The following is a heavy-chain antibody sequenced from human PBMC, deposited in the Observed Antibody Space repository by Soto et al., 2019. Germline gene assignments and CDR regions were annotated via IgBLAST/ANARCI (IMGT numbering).Heavy chain of an antibody. CDR3: ARDRSRNLDV. V-gene: IGHV4-59*01. Sequence: SETLSLTCTVSGGPIRGDYWSWIRQTPGKGLEWIGYVYDSGRTSYNPSLQSRVTMSEDTSNNRLSLTLRSVTAADTAVYYCARDRSRNLDVWGKGTTVTVSS. CDR2: VYDSGRT. J-gene: IGHJ6*04. CDR1: GGPIRGDY.